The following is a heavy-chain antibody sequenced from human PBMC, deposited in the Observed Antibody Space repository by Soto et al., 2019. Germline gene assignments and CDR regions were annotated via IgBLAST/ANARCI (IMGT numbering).Heavy chain of an antibody. CDR2: IIPIFGTP. Sequence: SVKVSCKASGGSFSTYAISWVRQAHGQGLEWMGGIIPIFGTPNYAQKFQGRVTITADRSTSTAYLELNSLRSEDTAVYYCAAPRTDGYKVPDPSTYYYYGLDVWGQGTTVTV. CDR3: AAPRTDGYKVPDPSTYYYYGLDV. CDR1: GGSFSTYA. V-gene: IGHV1-69*06. J-gene: IGHJ6*02. D-gene: IGHD5-12*01.